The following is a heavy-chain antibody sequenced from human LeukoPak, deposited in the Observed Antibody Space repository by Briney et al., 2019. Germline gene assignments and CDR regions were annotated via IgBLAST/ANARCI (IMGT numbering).Heavy chain of an antibody. D-gene: IGHD5-12*01. CDR1: GGSINTHY. CDR2: ISYSGST. Sequence: PSETLSLTCTVSGGSINTHYWNWIRQPPGKGLELIGYISYSGSTNYNPSLKSRVTISVDTSKNQFFLMLSSVTAADTAVYYCARGFDSKSTYFDYWGQGTLVTVSS. V-gene: IGHV4-59*11. CDR3: ARGFDSKSTYFDY. J-gene: IGHJ4*02.